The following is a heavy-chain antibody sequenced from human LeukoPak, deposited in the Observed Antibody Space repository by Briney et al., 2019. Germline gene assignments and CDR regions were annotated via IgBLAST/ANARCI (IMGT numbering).Heavy chain of an antibody. J-gene: IGHJ4*02. CDR1: GGTFSSYA. V-gene: IGHV1-69*13. CDR3: ARHDGPGSYYHPHGKGIHY. CDR2: IIPIFGTA. Sequence: SVKVSCKASGGTFSSYAISWVRQAPGQGLEWMGGIIPIFGTANYAQKFQGRVTITADESTSTAYMELSSLRSEDTAVYYCARHDGPGSYYHPHGKGIHYWRQGTLVTVSS. D-gene: IGHD3-10*01.